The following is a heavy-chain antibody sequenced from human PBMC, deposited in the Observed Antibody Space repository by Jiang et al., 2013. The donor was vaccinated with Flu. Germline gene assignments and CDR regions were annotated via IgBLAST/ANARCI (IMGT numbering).Heavy chain of an antibody. J-gene: IGHJ4*02. CDR3: ARSAVAAGEFDY. Sequence: GPGLVKPSETLSLTCTVSGGSISSYYWSWIRQPPGKGLEWIGYIYYSGSTNYNPSLKSRVTISVDTSKNQFSLKLSSVTAADTAVYYCARSAVAAGEFDYWGQGTLVTVSS. CDR1: GGSISSYY. D-gene: IGHD2-15*01. V-gene: IGHV4-59*01. CDR2: IYYSGST.